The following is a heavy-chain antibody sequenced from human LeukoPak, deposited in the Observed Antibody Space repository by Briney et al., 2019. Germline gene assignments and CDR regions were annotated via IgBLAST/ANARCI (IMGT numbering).Heavy chain of an antibody. V-gene: IGHV3-21*01. J-gene: IGHJ4*02. CDR3: AKESLDY. CDR1: GFTFSTYS. Sequence: GESLRLSCAASGFTFSTYSMNWLRLAPGKGLEWVSSISPDSNYKYYVDSVKGRFTISRDNAKSSLYLQMNSLRAEDTAVYYCAKESLDYWGQGTLVTVSS. CDR2: ISPDSNYK.